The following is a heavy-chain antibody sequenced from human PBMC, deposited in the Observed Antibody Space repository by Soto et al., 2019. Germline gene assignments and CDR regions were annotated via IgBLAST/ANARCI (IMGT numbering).Heavy chain of an antibody. D-gene: IGHD6-13*01. CDR1: GGSISSYF. CDR3: ARRSSSWYAHDI. CDR2: IYKSGST. V-gene: IGHV4-59*08. Sequence: TLSLTCTVSGGSISSYFWSWIRQPPGKGLEWIGEIYKSGSTDYNPSLKSRFTISADTSKNQFSLRLSSVTAADTAVYYCARRSSSWYAHDIWGQGTMVTVSS. J-gene: IGHJ3*02.